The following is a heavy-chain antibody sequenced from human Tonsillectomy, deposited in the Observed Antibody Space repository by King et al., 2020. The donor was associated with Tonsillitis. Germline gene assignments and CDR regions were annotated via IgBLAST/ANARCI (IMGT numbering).Heavy chain of an antibody. CDR3: ARNNMGDLGRDGDLGY. D-gene: IGHD4-17*01. CDR2: IWYDGSNK. Sequence: VQLVESGGGVVQPGRSLRLSCAASGFTFSSYGMHWVRQAPGKGLEWVAVIWYDGSNKYYVDSVKGRFTISRDNSKNTLYLQMNSLRAEDTAVYYCARNNMGDLGRDGDLGYWGQGTLVTVSS. J-gene: IGHJ4*02. CDR1: GFTFSSYG. V-gene: IGHV3-33*08.